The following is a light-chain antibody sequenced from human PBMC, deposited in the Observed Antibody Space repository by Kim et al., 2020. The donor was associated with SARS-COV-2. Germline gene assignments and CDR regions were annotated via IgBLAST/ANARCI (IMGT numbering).Light chain of an antibody. CDR2: AAS. Sequence: DIQMTQSPSSLSASVGDRVTITCRASQSISNSLNWYQQKPGKAPKLLIYAASSLQSGVPSRFSGSGSGTDFTLNISSLQPEDFATYYCHQCYSAPPFTFGQGTKLEI. J-gene: IGKJ2*01. CDR3: HQCYSAPPFT. CDR1: QSISNS. V-gene: IGKV1-39*01.